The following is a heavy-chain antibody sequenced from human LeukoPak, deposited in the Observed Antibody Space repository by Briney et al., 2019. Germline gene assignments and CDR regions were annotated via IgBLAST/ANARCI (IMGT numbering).Heavy chain of an antibody. CDR2: ISGNGGST. J-gene: IGHJ6*02. CDR1: GFTFSNYA. Sequence: PGGSLRLSCAASGFTFSNYAMNWVRQARGQGLEWVSAISGNGGSTYYADSAKGRFTISRDNSKNTVYLEMSSLRAEDTAVYYCAKRSRRLTIVRGVPREDVWGQGTTVTVSS. V-gene: IGHV3-23*01. D-gene: IGHD3-10*01. CDR3: AKRSRRLTIVRGVPREDV.